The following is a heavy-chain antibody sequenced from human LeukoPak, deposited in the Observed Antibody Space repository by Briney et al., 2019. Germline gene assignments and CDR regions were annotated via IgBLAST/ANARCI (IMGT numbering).Heavy chain of an antibody. CDR1: GGSISSGGYY. CDR3: AREGVTGTTRSGCLDP. CDR2: IYYSGST. Sequence: SQTLSLTCTVSGGSISSGGYYWSWIRQHPGKGLEWIGYIYYSGSTYYTPSLKSRVTISVDTSKKQFSLKLSSVTAADTAVYYCAREGVTGTTRSGCLDPWGQGTLVTVSS. V-gene: IGHV4-31*03. J-gene: IGHJ5*02. D-gene: IGHD1-7*01.